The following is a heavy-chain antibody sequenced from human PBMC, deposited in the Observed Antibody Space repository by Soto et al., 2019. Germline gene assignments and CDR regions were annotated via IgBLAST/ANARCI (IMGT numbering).Heavy chain of an antibody. J-gene: IGHJ5*02. CDR2: IYYSGST. CDR1: CGSISSYY. Sequence: SEILSLTCTVSCGSISSYYWSWIRQPPGKGLEWIGYIYYSGSTNYNPSLKSRVTISVDTSKNQFSLKLSSVTAADTAVYYCAREGFVEMATMLRSWFDPWGQGTLVTVSS. V-gene: IGHV4-59*01. CDR3: AREGFVEMATMLRSWFDP. D-gene: IGHD3-10*01.